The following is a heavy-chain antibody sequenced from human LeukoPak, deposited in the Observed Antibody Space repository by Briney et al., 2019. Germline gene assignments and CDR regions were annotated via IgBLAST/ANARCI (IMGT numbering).Heavy chain of an antibody. V-gene: IGHV1-2*02. J-gene: IGHJ4*02. CDR3: ATDLVLFGSVAYRGFDY. Sequence: GASVKVSCKASGYTFTGYYIHWVRQAPGQGLEWMGWINPNSGGTNSAQKFQGRVTMTRDTSIRTAYMELSRLRSDDTAVYYCATDLVLFGSVAYRGFDYWGQGTLVTVSS. CDR2: INPNSGGT. D-gene: IGHD3-10*01. CDR1: GYTFTGYY.